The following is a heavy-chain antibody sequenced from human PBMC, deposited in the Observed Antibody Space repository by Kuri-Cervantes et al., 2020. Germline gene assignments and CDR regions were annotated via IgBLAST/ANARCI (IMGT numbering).Heavy chain of an antibody. Sequence: GGSLRLSCKGSGYSFTSYWIGWVRQAPGQGLEWMGGIIPIFGTANYAQKFQGRVTITTDESTSTAYMELSSLRSEDTAVYYCARGGPIVVVDYYYYMDVWGKGTTVTVSS. CDR1: GYSFTSYW. V-gene: IGHV1-69*05. CDR2: IIPIFGTA. CDR3: ARGGPIVVVDYYYYMDV. J-gene: IGHJ6*03. D-gene: IGHD2-21*01.